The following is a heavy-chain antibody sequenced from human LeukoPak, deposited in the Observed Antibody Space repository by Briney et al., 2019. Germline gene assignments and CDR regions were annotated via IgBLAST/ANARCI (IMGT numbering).Heavy chain of an antibody. CDR1: GYTFTASY. D-gene: IGHD1-1*01. CDR3: AREPTSGSCYFDY. J-gene: IGHJ4*02. V-gene: IGHV1-46*01. Sequence: ASVKVSCKASGYTFTASYLHWVRQAPGLGLEWTGMANPTSGRTNYAQKFRGRVTMTRDTSTSTVYMELTSLRSEDTAVYYCAREPTSGSCYFDYWGLGTPVTVSS. CDR2: ANPTSGRT.